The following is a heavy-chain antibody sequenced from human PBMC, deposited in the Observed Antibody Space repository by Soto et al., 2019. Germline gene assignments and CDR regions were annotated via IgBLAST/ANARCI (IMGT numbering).Heavy chain of an antibody. V-gene: IGHV5-51*01. CDR3: ARDALPGGGTGHGMDV. D-gene: IGHD1-1*01. CDR1: GYSFTSYW. J-gene: IGHJ6*02. Sequence: GESLKISCKGSGYSFTSYWIGWVRQMPGKGLEWMGIIYPDDSDTRYSPSFQGQVTISADKSITTAYLQCSSLQASDTAMYYCARDALPGGGTGHGMDVWDQGTTVTVSS. CDR2: IYPDDSDT.